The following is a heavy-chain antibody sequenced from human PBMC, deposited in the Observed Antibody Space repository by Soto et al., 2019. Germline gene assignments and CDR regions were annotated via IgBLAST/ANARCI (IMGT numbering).Heavy chain of an antibody. V-gene: IGHV3-9*01. J-gene: IGHJ6*03. CDR2: ISWNSGSI. Sequence: SLRLSCAASGFTFDDYAMHWVRQAPGKGLEWVSGISWNSGSIGYADSVKGRFTISRDNAKNSLYLQMNSLRAEDTALYYCAKGDYYGSGRRDYYYYMDVWGKGTTVTVSS. CDR3: AKGDYYGSGRRDYYYYMDV. CDR1: GFTFDDYA. D-gene: IGHD3-10*01.